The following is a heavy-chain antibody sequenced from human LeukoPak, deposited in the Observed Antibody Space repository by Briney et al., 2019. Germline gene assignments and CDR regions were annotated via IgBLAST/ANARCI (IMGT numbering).Heavy chain of an antibody. V-gene: IGHV1-3*01. D-gene: IGHD6-19*01. J-gene: IGHJ4*02. CDR1: GYTFTSYA. CDR2: INAGNGNT. Sequence: SLKVSCKASGYTFTSYAMHWVRQAPGQRLEWMGWINAGNGNTKYSQKFQGRVTITRDTSASTAYMELSSLRSEDTAVYYCARSSVAVTIFDYWGQGTLVTVSS. CDR3: ARSSVAVTIFDY.